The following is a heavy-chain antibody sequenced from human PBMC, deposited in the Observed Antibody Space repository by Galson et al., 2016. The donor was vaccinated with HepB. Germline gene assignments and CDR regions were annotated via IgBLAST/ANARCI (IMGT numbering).Heavy chain of an antibody. Sequence: SLRLSCAASGFTFSNYAMSWVRQAPGKGLDWVSGISESGGTPSDTDSLKGRLTISRDNSRNMLFLQMTSMRAEDTAVYYCAKDRYDSSGARYDYWGQGTLVTVSS. CDR1: GFTFSNYA. CDR2: ISESGGTP. CDR3: AKDRYDSSGARYDY. D-gene: IGHD3-22*01. J-gene: IGHJ4*02. V-gene: IGHV3-23*01.